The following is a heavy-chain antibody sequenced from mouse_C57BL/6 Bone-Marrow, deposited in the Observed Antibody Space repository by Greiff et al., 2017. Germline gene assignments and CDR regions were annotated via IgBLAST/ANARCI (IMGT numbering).Heavy chain of an antibody. Sequence: VQLQQSGAELVRPGTSVKMSCKASGYTFTNYWIGWAKQRPGHGLEWIGDIYPGGGYTNYNEKFKGKATLTADKSSSTAYMQFSSLISEVSAIYYWARGDYYGSSYGDFDVWGTGTTVTVSS. CDR1: GYTFTNYW. D-gene: IGHD1-1*01. J-gene: IGHJ1*03. V-gene: IGHV1-63*01. CDR3: ARGDYYGSSYGDFDV. CDR2: IYPGGGYT.